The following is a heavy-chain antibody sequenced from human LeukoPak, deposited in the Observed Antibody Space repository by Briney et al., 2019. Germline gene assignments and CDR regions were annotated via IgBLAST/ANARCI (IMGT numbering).Heavy chain of an antibody. D-gene: IGHD5-24*01. V-gene: IGHV4-39*07. CDR2: IYYSGST. CDR3: ARLEMATISLDY. J-gene: IGHJ4*02. Sequence: SETLSLTCTVSGGSISSSSYYWGWIRQPPGKGLEWIGSIYYSGSTNYNPSLKSRVTISVDTSKNQFSLKLSSVTAADTAVYYCARLEMATISLDYWGQGTLVTVSS. CDR1: GGSISSSSYY.